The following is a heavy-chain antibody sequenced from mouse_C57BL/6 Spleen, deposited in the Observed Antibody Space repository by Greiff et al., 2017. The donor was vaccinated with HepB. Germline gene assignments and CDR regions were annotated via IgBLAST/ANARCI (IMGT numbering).Heavy chain of an antibody. J-gene: IGHJ2*01. CDR3: ARGRGFDDYDPYYFDY. V-gene: IGHV5-6*02. CDR1: GFTFSSYG. CDR2: ISSGGSYT. D-gene: IGHD2-4*01. Sequence: EVMLVESGGDLVKPGGSLKLSCAASGFTFSSYGMSWVRQTPDKRLEWVATISSGGSYTYYPDSVKGRFTISRDNAKNTLYLQMSSLKSEDTAMYYCARGRGFDDYDPYYFDYWGQGTTLTVSS.